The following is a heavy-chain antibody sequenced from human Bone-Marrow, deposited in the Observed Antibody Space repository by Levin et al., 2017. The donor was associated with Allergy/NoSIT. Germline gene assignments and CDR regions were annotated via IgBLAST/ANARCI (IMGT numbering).Heavy chain of an antibody. D-gene: IGHD5-24*01. Sequence: LRLSCSLSGGSISTGGFHWSWVRQRPGMGLEWIGYIYYSGNTYYNPSLQSRLSISIDTSKNQFSLRLTSVTAAGTAVYYCAREDGYVFDYWGQGTLVTVSS. CDR2: IYYSGNT. CDR1: GGSISTGGFH. CDR3: AREDGYVFDY. V-gene: IGHV4-31*03. J-gene: IGHJ4*02.